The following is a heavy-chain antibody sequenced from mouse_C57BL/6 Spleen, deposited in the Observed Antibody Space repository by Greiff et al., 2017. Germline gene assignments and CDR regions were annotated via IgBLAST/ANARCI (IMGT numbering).Heavy chain of an antibody. CDR3: ARAGTTVCAHFDY. J-gene: IGHJ2*01. V-gene: IGHV1-64*01. D-gene: IGHD1-1*01. CDR1: GYTFTSYW. Sequence: QVQLQQPGAELVKPGASVKLSCKASGYTFTSYWMHWVKQRPGQGLEWIGMIHPNSGSTNYNEKFKSKATLTVDKSSSTAYMQRSSLTSEDSAVYYCARAGTTVCAHFDYWGQGTTLTVAS. CDR2: IHPNSGST.